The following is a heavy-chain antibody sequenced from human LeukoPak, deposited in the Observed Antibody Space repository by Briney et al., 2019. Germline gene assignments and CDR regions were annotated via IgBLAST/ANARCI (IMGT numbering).Heavy chain of an antibody. CDR1: GFTFSNAW. CDR2: IKSKTDGGTT. CDR3: TTDDWVSDYVDY. Sequence: GGSLRLSCAASGFTFSNAWMSWVRQAPGKGLEWVGRIKSKTDGGTTDYAAPVKGRFTISRDDSKNTLYLQMNSLKTEDTAVYYCTTDDWVSDYVDYWGQGTLVTVSS. D-gene: IGHD1-26*01. J-gene: IGHJ4*02. V-gene: IGHV3-15*01.